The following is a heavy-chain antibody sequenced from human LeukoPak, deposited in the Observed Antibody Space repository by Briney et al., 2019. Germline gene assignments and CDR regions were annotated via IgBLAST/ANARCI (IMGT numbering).Heavy chain of an antibody. D-gene: IGHD3-22*01. CDR3: ARTYYYDSSGYYSKFDP. CDR2: IYPGDSDS. V-gene: IGHV5-51*01. J-gene: IGHJ5*02. CDR1: GYSFTGYW. Sequence: PGESLKISCKGSGYSFTGYWIGWVRQMPGKGLEWMGIIYPGDSDSRYSPSFQGQVTISADKSISTAYLQWSSLKASDTAMYYCARTYYYDSSGYYSKFDPWGQGTLVTVSS.